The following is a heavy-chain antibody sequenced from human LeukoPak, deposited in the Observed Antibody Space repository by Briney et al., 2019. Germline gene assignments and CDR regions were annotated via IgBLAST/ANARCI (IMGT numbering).Heavy chain of an antibody. CDR3: ARDKWGPDY. CDR2: ISWNGAGT. V-gene: IGHV3-20*04. Sequence: GGSLRLSCAATGFIFEVYGMVWIRQAPGKWLEWVSGISWNGAGTDYADSVKGRFTISRDDAKNSLYLQMNSLRAEDTALYYCARDKWGPDYWGQGTLVTVSS. D-gene: IGHD7-27*01. J-gene: IGHJ4*02. CDR1: GFIFEVYG.